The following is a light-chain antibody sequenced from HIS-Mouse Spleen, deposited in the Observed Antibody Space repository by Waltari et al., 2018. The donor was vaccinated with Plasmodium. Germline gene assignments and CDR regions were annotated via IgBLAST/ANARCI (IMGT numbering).Light chain of an antibody. CDR3: QSADSSGTYWV. CDR2: KGS. CDR1: ALPKQY. Sequence: SYELTQPPSVSVSPGQTARIPCSGDALPKQYAYWYQQKPGQAPVLVIYKGSERPSGIPERFSGSSSGTTVTLTISGVQAEDEADYYCQSADSSGTYWVFGGGTKLTVL. V-gene: IGLV3-25*03. J-gene: IGLJ3*02.